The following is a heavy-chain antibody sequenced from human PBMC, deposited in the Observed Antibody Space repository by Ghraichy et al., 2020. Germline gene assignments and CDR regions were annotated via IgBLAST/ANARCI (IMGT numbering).Heavy chain of an antibody. Sequence: GESLNISCVGSGFTLSNYNMNWVRQSPGKGLEWVSYISSSSRSIFYADSVKGRFTISRDNAQNSLYLQMNSLRDEDTAVYYCARASTVVRFYYYDGLDVWGQGTTVTGSS. D-gene: IGHD4-23*01. V-gene: IGHV3-48*02. CDR3: ARASTVVRFYYYDGLDV. J-gene: IGHJ6*02. CDR1: GFTLSNYN. CDR2: ISSSSRSI.